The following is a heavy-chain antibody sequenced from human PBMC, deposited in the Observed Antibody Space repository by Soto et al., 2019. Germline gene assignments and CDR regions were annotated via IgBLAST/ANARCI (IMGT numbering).Heavy chain of an antibody. Sequence: GGSLRLSCVASGFTFSSYGMHWVRQAPGKGLEWVAVIWYDGSNKYYADSVKGRFTISRDNSKNTLYLQMNSLRAEDTAVYYCARDFGGYDYYFDYWGQGTLVTVSS. CDR3: ARDFGGYDYYFDY. CDR1: GFTFSSYG. V-gene: IGHV3-33*01. CDR2: IWYDGSNK. D-gene: IGHD5-12*01. J-gene: IGHJ4*02.